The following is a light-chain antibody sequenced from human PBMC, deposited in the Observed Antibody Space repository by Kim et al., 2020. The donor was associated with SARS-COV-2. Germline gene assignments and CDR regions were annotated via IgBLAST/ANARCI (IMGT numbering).Light chain of an antibody. CDR3: QQSYSTLIT. CDR2: AAS. Sequence: ASVGDRVTITCRASQSISSYLNWYQQKPGKAPKLLIYAASSLQSGVPSRFSGSGSGTDFTLTISSLQPEDFATYYCQQSYSTLITFGQGTRLEIK. J-gene: IGKJ5*01. V-gene: IGKV1-39*01. CDR1: QSISSY.